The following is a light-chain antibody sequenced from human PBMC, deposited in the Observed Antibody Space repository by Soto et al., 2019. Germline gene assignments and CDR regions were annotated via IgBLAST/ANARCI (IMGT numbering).Light chain of an antibody. Sequence: EIVMTQSPATLSVSPGERATLSCRASQIVSSNLAWYQQTPGQAPRLLIYDASNRATGIPARFSGSGSGTDFTLTISSLEPEDFAVYYCQQRSNWPLFGQGTRLEIK. CDR1: QIVSSN. J-gene: IGKJ5*01. CDR2: DAS. CDR3: QQRSNWPL. V-gene: IGKV3-11*01.